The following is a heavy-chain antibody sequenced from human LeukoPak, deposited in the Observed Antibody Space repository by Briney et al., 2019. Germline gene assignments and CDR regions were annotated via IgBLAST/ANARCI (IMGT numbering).Heavy chain of an antibody. Sequence: SETLSLTCTVSGGSISSYYWSWIRQPPGKGLEWIGYIYYSGSTNYNPSLKSRVTISVDTSKNQFSLKLSSVTAADAAVYYCARGQAYSSSWYRVEIDAFDIWGQGTMVTVSS. V-gene: IGHV4-59*01. CDR3: ARGQAYSSSWYRVEIDAFDI. J-gene: IGHJ3*02. D-gene: IGHD6-13*01. CDR1: GGSISSYY. CDR2: IYYSGST.